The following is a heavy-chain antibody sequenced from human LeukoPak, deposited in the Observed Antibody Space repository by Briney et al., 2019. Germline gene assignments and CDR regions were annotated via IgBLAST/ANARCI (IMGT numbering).Heavy chain of an antibody. CDR1: GGSISSGDYY. J-gene: IGHJ4*02. V-gene: IGHV4-61*08. Sequence: SETLSLTCTVSGGSISSGDYYWSWIRQPPGKGLEWIRYIYYSGSTDYNPSLKSRVTISVDTSKNQFSLRLNSVTAADTAIYYCAREKIAMRAFDSWGQGTLVTVSS. CDR2: IYYSGST. CDR3: AREKIAMRAFDS. D-gene: IGHD2-2*01.